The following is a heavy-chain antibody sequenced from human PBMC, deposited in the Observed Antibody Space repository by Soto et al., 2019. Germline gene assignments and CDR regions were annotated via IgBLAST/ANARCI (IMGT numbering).Heavy chain of an antibody. Sequence: GESLKISCKGSGYSFTSYWIGWVRQMPGKGLEWMGIIYPGDSDTRYSPSFQGQVTISADKSISTAYLQWSSLKASDTAMYYCARRYYYDSSGYYYVPYYFDYWGQGTMVIVSS. CDR1: GYSFTSYW. D-gene: IGHD3-22*01. V-gene: IGHV5-51*01. CDR2: IYPGDSDT. J-gene: IGHJ4*02. CDR3: ARRYYYDSSGYYYVPYYFDY.